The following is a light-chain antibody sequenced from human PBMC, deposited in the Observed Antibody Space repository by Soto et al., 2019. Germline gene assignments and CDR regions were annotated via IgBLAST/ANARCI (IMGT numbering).Light chain of an antibody. CDR3: QQYNNWPLT. Sequence: VMTQSPATLSVSPGERATLSCRASQSISSNLAWYQQKPGQAPRLLIYGASTRATGIPARSTGSGSGTEFTLTISSLQSEDFAVYYCQQYNNWPLTFGGGTKVDIK. CDR1: QSISSN. V-gene: IGKV3-15*01. CDR2: GAS. J-gene: IGKJ4*01.